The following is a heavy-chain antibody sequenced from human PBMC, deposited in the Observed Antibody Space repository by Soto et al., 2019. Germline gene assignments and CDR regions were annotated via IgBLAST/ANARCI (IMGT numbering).Heavy chain of an antibody. CDR3: ARFGGNCVDAFDI. J-gene: IGHJ3*02. Sequence: SETLSLTCTVSGGSISSYYWSWIRQPPGKGLEWIGYIYYSGSTNYNPSLKSRVTISVDTSKNQFSLKLSSVTAADTAVYYCARFGGNCVDAFDIWGQGTMVTVSS. V-gene: IGHV4-59*08. CDR1: GGSISSYY. D-gene: IGHD3-16*01. CDR2: IYYSGST.